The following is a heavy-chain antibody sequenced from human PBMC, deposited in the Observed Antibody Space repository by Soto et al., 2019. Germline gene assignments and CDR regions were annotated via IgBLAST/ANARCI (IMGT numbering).Heavy chain of an antibody. CDR2: IDWDDDK. D-gene: IGHD6-13*01. CDR1: GFSLSTSGMC. CDR3: ARGQYSSSWYGY. V-gene: IGHV2-70*11. J-gene: IGHJ4*02. Sequence: SGPTLVNPTQTLTLTCTFSGFSLSTSGMCVSWIRQPPGKALEWLARIDWDDDKYYSTSLKTRLTISKDASKNQVVLTMTNMDPVDTATYYCARGQYSSSWYGYWGQGTLVTVSS.